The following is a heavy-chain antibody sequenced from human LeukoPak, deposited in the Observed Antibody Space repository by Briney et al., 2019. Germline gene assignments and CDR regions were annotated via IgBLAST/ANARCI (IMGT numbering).Heavy chain of an antibody. Sequence: ASVKVSCKASGYTFTGYYMHWVRQAPGQGLEWMGWISPNSGGTNYAQKFQGRVTMTRDTSISTAYMELSRLRSDDTAVYYCARVPIVVVRHSFDPWGQGTLVTVSS. J-gene: IGHJ5*02. D-gene: IGHD2-15*01. V-gene: IGHV1-2*02. CDR1: GYTFTGYY. CDR3: ARVPIVVVRHSFDP. CDR2: ISPNSGGT.